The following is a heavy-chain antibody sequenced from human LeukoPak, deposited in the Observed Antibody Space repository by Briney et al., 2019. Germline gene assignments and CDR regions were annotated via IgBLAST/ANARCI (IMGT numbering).Heavy chain of an antibody. CDR2: ISYDGGNE. V-gene: IGHV3-30-3*01. Sequence: GRSLRLSCAASGFTFSDYALHWVRQAPGKGLEWVTLISYDGGNEYYADSVKGRFTISRDNSKNTLYPQMNSLRAEDTAVYYCAKEPSRQWLVTDAFDIWGQGTMVTVSS. CDR3: AKEPSRQWLVTDAFDI. CDR1: GFTFSDYA. J-gene: IGHJ3*02. D-gene: IGHD6-19*01.